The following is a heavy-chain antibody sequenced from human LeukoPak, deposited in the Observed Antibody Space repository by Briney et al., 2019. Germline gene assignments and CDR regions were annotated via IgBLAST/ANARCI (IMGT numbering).Heavy chain of an antibody. Sequence: SQTLSLTCTVSGGSISSGDYYWSWIRQPPGKGLEWIGYIYYSGSTYYNPSLKSRVTISVDTSKNQFSLKLSSVTAADTAVYYCARDFWSGHYPLDVWGKGTTVTVSS. CDR1: GGSISSGDYY. CDR3: ARDFWSGHYPLDV. D-gene: IGHD3-3*01. CDR2: IYYSGST. V-gene: IGHV4-30-4*08. J-gene: IGHJ6*04.